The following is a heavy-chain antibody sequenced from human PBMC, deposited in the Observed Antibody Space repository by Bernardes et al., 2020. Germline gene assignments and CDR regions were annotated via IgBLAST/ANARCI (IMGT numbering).Heavy chain of an antibody. Sequence: GGSLRLSCAASAFTFSNFDMTWVRQAPGKGLEWVSVISDSGDNTYYADSVKGRFTISRDNSKNTLYLQMNSLRAEDTAMYHCAKKGATTKDFDVWGQGTLVTVSS. CDR3: AKKGATTKDFDV. CDR2: ISDSGDNT. J-gene: IGHJ4*01. CDR1: AFTFSNFD. V-gene: IGHV3-23*01. D-gene: IGHD1-26*01.